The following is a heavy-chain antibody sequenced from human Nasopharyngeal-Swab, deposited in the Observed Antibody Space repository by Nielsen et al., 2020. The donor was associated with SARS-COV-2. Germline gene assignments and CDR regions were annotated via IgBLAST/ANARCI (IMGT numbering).Heavy chain of an antibody. CDR2: LGVGGGPT. CDR1: GFSFSTLA. V-gene: IGHV3-23*01. Sequence: GGSLRLSCAPSGFSFSTLAMPWIRQASGKGLGWVSSLGVGGGPTYYADSAKGRFTISSDNSKNTLYLQMNSLRAEDTALYYCVKDGYCTNGVCGLDAFDIWGRGTMVTVSS. CDR3: VKDGYCTNGVCGLDAFDI. D-gene: IGHD2-8*01. J-gene: IGHJ3*02.